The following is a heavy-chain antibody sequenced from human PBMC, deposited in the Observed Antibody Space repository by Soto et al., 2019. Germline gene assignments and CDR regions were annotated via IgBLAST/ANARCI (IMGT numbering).Heavy chain of an antibody. D-gene: IGHD2-15*01. J-gene: IGHJ3*02. CDR3: EIEVGYCSGGSCYSDRQIASDI. CDR2: IWYDGSNK. Sequence: GGSLRLSCAASGFTFSSYGMHWVRQAPGKGLEWVAVIWYDGSNKYYADSVKGRFTISRDNSKNTLYLQMNSLRAEDTAVYYCEIEVGYCSGGSCYSDRQIASDIWGQGTMVTVSS. CDR1: GFTFSSYG. V-gene: IGHV3-33*01.